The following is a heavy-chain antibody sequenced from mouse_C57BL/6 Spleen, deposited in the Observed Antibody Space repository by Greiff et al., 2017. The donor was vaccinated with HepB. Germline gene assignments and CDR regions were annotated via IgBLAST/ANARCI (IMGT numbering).Heavy chain of an antibody. D-gene: IGHD2-3*01. CDR2: ISSGSSTI. CDR3: ARKDGWPYAMDY. J-gene: IGHJ4*01. CDR1: GFTFSDYG. Sequence: DVHLVESGGGLVKPGGSLKLSCAASGFTFSDYGMHWVRQAPEKGLEWVAYISSGSSTIYYADTVKGRFTISSDNAKNTLFLQMTSLRSEDTAMYYCARKDGWPYAMDYWGQGTSVTVSS. V-gene: IGHV5-17*01.